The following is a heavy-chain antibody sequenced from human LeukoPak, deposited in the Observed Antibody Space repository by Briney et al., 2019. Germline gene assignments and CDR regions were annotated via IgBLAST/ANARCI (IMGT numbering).Heavy chain of an antibody. J-gene: IGHJ5*02. D-gene: IGHD7-27*01. CDR3: AKENLRGELGNWFDP. V-gene: IGHV3-30*18. CDR1: GFTFSSYG. CDR2: IWYGGSNK. Sequence: PGRSLRLSCAASGFTFSSYGMHWVRQAPGKGLEWVAVIWYGGSNKYYADSVKGRFTISRDNSKSTLYLQMNSLRAEDTAVYYCAKENLRGELGNWFDPWGQGTLVTVSS.